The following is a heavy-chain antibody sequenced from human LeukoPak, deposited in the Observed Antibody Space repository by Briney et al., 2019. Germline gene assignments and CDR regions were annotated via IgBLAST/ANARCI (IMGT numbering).Heavy chain of an antibody. J-gene: IGHJ4*02. CDR2: IYYSGST. CDR1: GGSISSGDYY. D-gene: IGHD3-22*01. V-gene: IGHV4-30-4*08. CDR3: ARDHYYDSSGTRNFDY. Sequence: PSETLSLTCTVSGGSISSGDYYWGWDRQPPGKGREWIGYIYYSGSTYSNPSLNSRVTISVDTSKNQFSLKLSSVSAADTAVYYCARDHYYDSSGTRNFDYWGQGTLVTVSS.